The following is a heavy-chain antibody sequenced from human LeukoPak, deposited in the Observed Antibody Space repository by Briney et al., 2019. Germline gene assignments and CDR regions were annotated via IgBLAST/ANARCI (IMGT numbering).Heavy chain of an antibody. J-gene: IGHJ4*02. Sequence: GGSMRLSCAASGFSLSDYSMNWVRQAPGKGLEWVSYISSSGSPIYYADSLKGRFTISRDNAKNSLYLQINSLRVEDTAVYYCARETSSWYPMDSWGQGTLVTVSS. CDR1: GFSLSDYS. CDR2: ISSSGSPI. CDR3: ARETSSWYPMDS. D-gene: IGHD6-13*01. V-gene: IGHV3-48*01.